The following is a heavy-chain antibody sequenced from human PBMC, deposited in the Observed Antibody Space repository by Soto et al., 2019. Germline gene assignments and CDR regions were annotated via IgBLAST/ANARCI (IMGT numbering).Heavy chain of an antibody. V-gene: IGHV3-23*01. Sequence: GGSLRLSCAASGFTFSNSAMSWVRQAPGKGLEWVSGISSSDTTKYYADSVKGRFTISRDNSKNTLYLQMNSLRAEDTAVYYCAKCGGSGGSCYAFDYWGQGTLVTVSS. CDR1: GFTFSNSA. CDR3: AKCGGSGGSCYAFDY. CDR2: ISSSDTTK. D-gene: IGHD2-15*01. J-gene: IGHJ4*02.